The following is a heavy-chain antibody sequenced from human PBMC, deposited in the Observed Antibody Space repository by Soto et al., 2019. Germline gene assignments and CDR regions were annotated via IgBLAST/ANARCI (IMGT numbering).Heavy chain of an antibody. Sequence: SETLSLTCAVYGGSFSGYYWSWIRQPPGKGLEWIGEINHSGSTNYNPSLKSRVTISVDTSKNQFSLKLSSVTAADTAVYYCARGRYDFWSGYRYGQDFDYWGQGTLVTVSS. V-gene: IGHV4-34*01. CDR1: GGSFSGYY. J-gene: IGHJ4*02. D-gene: IGHD3-3*01. CDR3: ARGRYDFWSGYRYGQDFDY. CDR2: INHSGST.